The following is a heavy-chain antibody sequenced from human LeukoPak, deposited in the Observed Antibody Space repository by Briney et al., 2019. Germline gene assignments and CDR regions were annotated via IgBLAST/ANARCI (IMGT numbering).Heavy chain of an antibody. V-gene: IGHV1-2*02. Sequence: GASVKVSCKASGYTFTGYYMHSVRQAPGQGLEWMGWINPNSGGTNYAQKFQGRVTMTRDTSISTAYMGLSRLRSDDTAVYYCARGKDYGSGSSRRWFDSWGQGTLVTVSS. CDR3: ARGKDYGSGSSRRWFDS. D-gene: IGHD3-10*01. CDR2: INPNSGGT. CDR1: GYTFTGYY. J-gene: IGHJ5*01.